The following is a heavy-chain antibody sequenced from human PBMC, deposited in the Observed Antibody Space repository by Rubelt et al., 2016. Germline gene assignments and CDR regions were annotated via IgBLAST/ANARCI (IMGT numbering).Heavy chain of an antibody. Sequence: WVRQAPGKGLQWVSYISRFYTMYADSVRGRFTISRDNSKNTLYLQMNSLRAEDTAVYYCARDRQIFGVVIPYPYYYGMDVWGQGTTVTVSS. V-gene: IGHV3-11*06. CDR3: ARDRQIFGVVIPYPYYYGMDV. CDR2: ISRFYTM. J-gene: IGHJ6*02. D-gene: IGHD3-3*01.